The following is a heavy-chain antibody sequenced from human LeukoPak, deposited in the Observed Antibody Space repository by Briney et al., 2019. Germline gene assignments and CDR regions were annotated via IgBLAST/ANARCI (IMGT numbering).Heavy chain of an antibody. CDR3: ARDVKKGYGDYIDY. D-gene: IGHD4-17*01. CDR1: GFTFSNYG. J-gene: IGHJ4*02. CDR2: IWFDGSNS. Sequence: PGRSLRLSCAASGFTFSNYGVLWVRQAPGKGLEWVAFIWFDGSNSHYADSVQGRFTFSRDNSKNTLYLQMNSLRAEDTAVYYCARDVKKGYGDYIDYWGQGTLVTVSS. V-gene: IGHV3-33*01.